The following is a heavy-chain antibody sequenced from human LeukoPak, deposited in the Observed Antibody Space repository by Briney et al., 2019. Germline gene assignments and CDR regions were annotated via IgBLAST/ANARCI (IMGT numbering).Heavy chain of an antibody. CDR2: INPNSGGT. D-gene: IGHD2-15*01. CDR1: GYTFTGYY. J-gene: IGHJ4*02. CDR3: ARARGYCSGGSCYLRDY. V-gene: IGHV1-2*02. Sequence: GASVKVSCKASGYTFTGYYMHWVRQAPGQGLEWMGWINPNSGGTNYAQKFQGRVTITRDTSISTAYMELSRLRSDDTAVYYCARARGYCSGGSCYLRDYWGQGTLVTVSS.